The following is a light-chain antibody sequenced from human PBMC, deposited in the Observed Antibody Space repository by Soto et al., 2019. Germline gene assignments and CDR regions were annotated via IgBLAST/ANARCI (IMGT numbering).Light chain of an antibody. CDR2: AAS. J-gene: IGKJ4*01. CDR3: HKYNSAPLT. CDR1: QGIGVY. V-gene: IGKV1-27*01. Sequence: DIQMTQSPSSVSASLGDRVTITCRASQGIGVYLDWFQQKPGNVPKLLIYAASTLQSGVPSRFSGSGSGTDFTLTISSLQPEDVATYYCHKYNSAPLTFGGGTKVEIK.